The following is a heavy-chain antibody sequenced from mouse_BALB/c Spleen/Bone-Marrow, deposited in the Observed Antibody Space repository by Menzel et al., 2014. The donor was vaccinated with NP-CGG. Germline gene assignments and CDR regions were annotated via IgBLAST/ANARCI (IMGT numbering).Heavy chain of an antibody. J-gene: IGHJ3*01. CDR1: GFTFSDYY. Sequence: EAKLMESGGGLVKPGGSLKLSCAASGFTFSDYYIYWVRQTPEKRLEWVATISDGGTYTYYPDTVKGRFTISRDNAKNNLYLQMNGLKSEDTAMYYCVRDGDYRYAYWGQGTLVTVSA. CDR3: VRDGDYRYAY. V-gene: IGHV5-4*02. CDR2: ISDGGTYT. D-gene: IGHD2-14*01.